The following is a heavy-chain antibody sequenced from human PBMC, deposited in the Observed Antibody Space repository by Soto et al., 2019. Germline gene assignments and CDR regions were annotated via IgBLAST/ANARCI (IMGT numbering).Heavy chain of an antibody. CDR2: ISSNGGST. J-gene: IGHJ6*02. V-gene: IGHV3-64D*06. CDR3: VNLGLELLIRPGYYGMDV. CDR1: GFTFSSYA. Sequence: GGSLRLSCSASGFTFSSYAMHWVRQAPGKGLEYVSAISSNGGSTYYADSVKGRFTISRDNSKNTLYLQMSSLRAEDTAVYYCVNLGLELLIRPGYYGMDVWGQGPRSPSP. D-gene: IGHD1-7*01.